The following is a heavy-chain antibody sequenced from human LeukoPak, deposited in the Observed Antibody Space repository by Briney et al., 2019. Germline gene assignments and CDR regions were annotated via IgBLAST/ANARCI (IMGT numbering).Heavy chain of an antibody. CDR1: GDRVSSNSAA. V-gene: IGHV6-1*01. CDR2: TYYRSKWYN. CDR3: ARSREGLLWFGEHDY. J-gene: IGHJ4*02. D-gene: IGHD3-10*01. Sequence: NPSQTLSLTCAISGDRVSSNSAAWNWIRQSPSRGLEWLGRTYYRSKWYNDYAVSVNSRISINPDTSKNQISLQLNSVTPEDTAVYYCARSREGLLWFGEHDYWGLGTLVTVSS.